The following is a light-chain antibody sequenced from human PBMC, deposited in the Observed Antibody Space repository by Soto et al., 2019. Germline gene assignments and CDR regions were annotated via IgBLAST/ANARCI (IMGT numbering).Light chain of an antibody. V-gene: IGKV1-5*01. J-gene: IGKJ2*01. Sequence: DIQMTQSPSTLSASVGDGVTITCRASQNISVWLAWYQQKPGKAPKLLMYDASSLESGVPSRFSGSGSGTEFLLTIRIQQPDYSATYYCQQYDSSSPTFGQGTKLEIK. CDR3: QQYDSSSPT. CDR2: DAS. CDR1: QNISVW.